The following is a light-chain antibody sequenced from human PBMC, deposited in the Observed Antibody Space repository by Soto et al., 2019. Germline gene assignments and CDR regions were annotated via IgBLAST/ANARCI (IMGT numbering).Light chain of an antibody. V-gene: IGKV1-5*03. Sequence: DIHMTQSPSTLSGSVGDRVTITCRASQTISSWLAWYQQKPGKAPKLLIYNASTLKSGVPSRFSGSGSGTEFTLTISSLQHDDFATYYCQHYNSYPLTCGGGTKG. J-gene: IGKJ4*02. CDR3: QHYNSYPLT. CDR2: NAS. CDR1: QTISSW.